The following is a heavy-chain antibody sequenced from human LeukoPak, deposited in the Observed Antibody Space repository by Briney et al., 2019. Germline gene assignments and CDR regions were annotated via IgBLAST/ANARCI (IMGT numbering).Heavy chain of an antibody. V-gene: IGHV1-18*01. Sequence: ASVKVSRKSSGYTFTNYGINWVRQAPGQGLEWMGWISAYNGNTNYAQKLQGRVTMTTDTSTSTAYMELRSLRSDDTAVYYCARVGGTMVRGVISTWFDPWGQGTLVTVSS. D-gene: IGHD3-10*01. CDR2: ISAYNGNT. CDR3: ARVGGTMVRGVISTWFDP. CDR1: GYTFTNYG. J-gene: IGHJ5*02.